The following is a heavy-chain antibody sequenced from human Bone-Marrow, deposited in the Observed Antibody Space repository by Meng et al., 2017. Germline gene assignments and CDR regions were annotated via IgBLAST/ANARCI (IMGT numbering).Heavy chain of an antibody. D-gene: IGHD3-16*01. CDR1: GFTFSRNY. CDR3: ARDMMD. CDR2: INPDGSSS. Sequence: ESGRGLAQPGGSLRLSCAASGFTFSRNYMHWVRQTPGKGLVWVSRINPDGSSSNNADSVKGRFTVSRDNSKNTLYLQMNSLRAEDTAMYYCARDMMDLGQGTLVTVSS. V-gene: IGHV3-74*01. J-gene: IGHJ4*02.